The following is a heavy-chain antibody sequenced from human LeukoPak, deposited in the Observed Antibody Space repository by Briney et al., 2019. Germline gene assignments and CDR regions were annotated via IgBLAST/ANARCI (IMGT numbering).Heavy chain of an antibody. V-gene: IGHV3-30*18. J-gene: IGHJ4*02. CDR3: AKEREAGSGNKAFDY. D-gene: IGHD3-10*01. Sequence: GRSLRLSCAASGFTFSSYGMHWVRQAPGKGLEWVAVISYDGSNKYYADSVKGRFTISGDNSKNTLYLQMNSLRAEDTAVYYCAKEREAGSGNKAFDYWGQGTLVTVSS. CDR2: ISYDGSNK. CDR1: GFTFSSYG.